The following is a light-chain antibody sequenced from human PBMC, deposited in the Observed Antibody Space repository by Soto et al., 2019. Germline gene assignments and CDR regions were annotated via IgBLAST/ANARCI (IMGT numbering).Light chain of an antibody. J-gene: IGKJ2*02. Sequence: DIVLTQSPGTLSLSPGERATLSCRASQSVSSSSLAWYQQKPGQAPRLVTYGASSRATGIPDRFSGSGSGTDFTLTISRLEPEDFAVYYCQQYGSSPPRTFGQGTKLEIK. CDR2: GAS. V-gene: IGKV3-20*01. CDR1: QSVSSSS. CDR3: QQYGSSPPRT.